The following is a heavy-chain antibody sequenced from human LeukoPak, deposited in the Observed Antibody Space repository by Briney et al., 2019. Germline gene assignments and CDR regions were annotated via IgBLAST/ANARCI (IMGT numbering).Heavy chain of an antibody. CDR3: ARDLYDSSGYPSFDY. CDR1: GDSISSGNYY. V-gene: IGHV4-61*02. Sequence: PSETLSLTCTVSGDSISSGNYYWSWIRQPAGKGLEWIGRIYTSGSTNYNPSLKSRVTISVDTSKNQFSLKLSSVTAADTAVYYCARDLYDSSGYPSFDYWGQGTLVTVSS. CDR2: IYTSGST. D-gene: IGHD3-22*01. J-gene: IGHJ4*02.